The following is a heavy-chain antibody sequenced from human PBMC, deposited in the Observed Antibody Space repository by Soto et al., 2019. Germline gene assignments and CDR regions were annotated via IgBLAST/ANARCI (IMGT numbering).Heavy chain of an antibody. V-gene: IGHV4-34*01. Sequence: SETLSLTCAVYGGSFSGYYWSWIRQPPGKGLEWIGEINHSGSTNYNPSLKSRVTISVDTSKNQFSLKLSSVTAADTAVYYCASRYYGSGSYTPSRDYWGQGTLVTVSS. CDR1: GGSFSGYY. CDR3: ASRYYGSGSYTPSRDY. J-gene: IGHJ4*02. D-gene: IGHD3-10*01. CDR2: INHSGST.